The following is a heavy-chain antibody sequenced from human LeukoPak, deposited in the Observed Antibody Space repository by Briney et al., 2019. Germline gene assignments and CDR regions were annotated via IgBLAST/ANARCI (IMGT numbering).Heavy chain of an antibody. J-gene: IGHJ4*02. Sequence: GRSLRLSCAASGFTFDDYAMHWVRQVPGKGLEWVSGISWNSGSIGYADSVKGRFTISRDNAKNSLYLQMDSLRVEDTAFYYCAKDNRRHYTSGPNPDSLHWGQGALVTVSS. V-gene: IGHV3-9*01. CDR2: ISWNSGSI. D-gene: IGHD6-19*01. CDR3: AKDNRRHYTSGPNPDSLH. CDR1: GFTFDDYA.